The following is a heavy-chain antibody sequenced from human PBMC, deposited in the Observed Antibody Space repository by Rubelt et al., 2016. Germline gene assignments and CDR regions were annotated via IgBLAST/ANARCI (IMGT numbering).Heavy chain of an antibody. CDR3: ARDTRYSSSSNFDY. CDR2: ISASNGNT. V-gene: IGHV1-18*01. J-gene: IGHJ4*02. Sequence: QVQLVQSGAEVKKPGASVKVSCKASGYTFTSYGISWVRQAPGQGLEWMGWISASNGNTNYARKGRVRVTTNKATCTGTADMELRSLGSDDTALYYCARDTRYSSSSNFDYWGQGTLVTVSS. D-gene: IGHD6-13*01. CDR1: GYTFTSYG.